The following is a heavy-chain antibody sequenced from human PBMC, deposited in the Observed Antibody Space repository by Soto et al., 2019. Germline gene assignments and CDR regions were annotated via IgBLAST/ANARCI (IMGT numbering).Heavy chain of an antibody. J-gene: IGHJ5*02. CDR2: MDAANGNA. Sequence: QERLVQSGAELRRPGASVKISCRASGYNFPSSNVNCVRQASGHGPEWLGWMDAANGNAAFARDFQGRVTMTRDLSTDTAYLELGGLLSGDTAMYYCARAMGIGVTSLDLWGPGTLVTVS. D-gene: IGHD4-17*01. CDR1: GYNFPSSN. CDR3: ARAMGIGVTSLDL. V-gene: IGHV1-8*01.